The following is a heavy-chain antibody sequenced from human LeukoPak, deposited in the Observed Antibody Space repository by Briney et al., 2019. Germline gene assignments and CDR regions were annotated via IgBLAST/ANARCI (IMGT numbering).Heavy chain of an antibody. CDR3: AREGSGWYDY. Sequence: GASVTVSCKASGGTFSSYAISWVRQAPGQGLEWMGRIIPILGIANYAQKFQGRVTITADKSTSTAYMELSSLRSEDTAVYYCAREGSGWYDYGGQGTLVTGAS. CDR2: IIPILGIA. V-gene: IGHV1-69*04. J-gene: IGHJ4*02. D-gene: IGHD6-19*01. CDR1: GGTFSSYA.